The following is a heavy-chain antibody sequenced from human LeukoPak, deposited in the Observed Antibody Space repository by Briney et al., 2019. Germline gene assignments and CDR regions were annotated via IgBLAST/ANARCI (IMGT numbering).Heavy chain of an antibody. D-gene: IGHD2-2*02. CDR3: ARDQVVPAAIAFSAPHWDGMDV. CDR2: ISSSSSYI. V-gene: IGHV3-21*01. J-gene: IGHJ6*02. CDR1: GFNFSPSN. Sequence: PGGSLRLSCGGSGFNFSPSNLNWVRQAPGKGLEWVSSISSSSSYIYYADSVKGRFTISRDNAKNSLYLQMNSLRAEDTAVYYCARDQVVPAAIAFSAPHWDGMDVWGQGTTVTVSS.